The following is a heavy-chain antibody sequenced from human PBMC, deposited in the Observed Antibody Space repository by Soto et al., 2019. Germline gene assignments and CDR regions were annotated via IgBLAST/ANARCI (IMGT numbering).Heavy chain of an antibody. D-gene: IGHD3-16*02. CDR2: ISGSGGST. CDR1: GFTFSSYA. Sequence: PGGSLRLSCAASGFTFSSYAMSWVRQAPGKGLEWVSAISGSGGSTYYADSVKGRFTISRDNSKNTLYLQMNSLRAEDTAVYYCAKVLGQPPSSYSYYYYGMDVWGQGTTVTVYS. J-gene: IGHJ6*02. CDR3: AKVLGQPPSSYSYYYYGMDV. V-gene: IGHV3-23*01.